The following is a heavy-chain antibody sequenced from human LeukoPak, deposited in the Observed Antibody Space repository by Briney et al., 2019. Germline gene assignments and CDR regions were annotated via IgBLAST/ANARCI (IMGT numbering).Heavy chain of an antibody. CDR3: AKLRIFGAFDI. CDR2: IRYDASNE. V-gene: IGHV3-30*02. D-gene: IGHD3-3*01. Sequence: GGSLTLSCAASGFTFSNFGMNWVRQAPGKGLEWVSFIRYDASNEYYAASVKGRFIISRDNSKNTLYLQMNRLRTEDTAVYYCAKLRIFGAFDIWGQGTMAIVSS. J-gene: IGHJ3*02. CDR1: GFTFSNFG.